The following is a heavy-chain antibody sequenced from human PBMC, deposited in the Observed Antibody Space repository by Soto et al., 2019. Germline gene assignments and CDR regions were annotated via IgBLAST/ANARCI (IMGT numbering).Heavy chain of an antibody. D-gene: IGHD2-2*01. CDR1: GGSFSGYY. Sequence: SETLSLTCAVYGGSFSGYYWSWIRQPPGKGLEWVGEINHSGSTNYNPSPKSRVTISVDTSKNQFSLKLRSVTATDTAVYYCARGLLLCSTSCYVKENDYFDYWAQGTLVTVSS. V-gene: IGHV4-34*01. J-gene: IGHJ4*02. CDR3: ARGLLLCSTSCYVKENDYFDY. CDR2: INHSGST.